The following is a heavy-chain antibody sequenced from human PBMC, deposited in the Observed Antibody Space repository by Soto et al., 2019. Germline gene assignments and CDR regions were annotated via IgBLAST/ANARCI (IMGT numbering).Heavy chain of an antibody. J-gene: IGHJ4*02. CDR1: GGTSSSYA. CDR2: IIPIFGTA. Sequence: QVQLVQSGAEVKKPGSSVKVSCKASGGTSSSYAISWVRQAPEQGLEWLGGIIPIFGTANDAQKFQGRVTITADESTSTAYMELSSMRSEDTAVYYCAGGGSSWYDETDDYWGQGTLVTVSS. V-gene: IGHV1-69*01. D-gene: IGHD6-13*01. CDR3: AGGGSSWYDETDDY.